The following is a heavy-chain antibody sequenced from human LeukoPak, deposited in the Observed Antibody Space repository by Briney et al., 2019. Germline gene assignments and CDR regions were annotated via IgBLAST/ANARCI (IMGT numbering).Heavy chain of an antibody. CDR2: INHSGST. V-gene: IGHV4-34*01. J-gene: IGHJ4*02. CDR3: ARERTQWLVLRYSYPLDY. D-gene: IGHD6-19*01. CDR1: GGSFSGYC. Sequence: ESSETLSLTCAVYGGSFSGYCWSWIRQPPGKGLEWIGEINHSGSTNYNPSLKSRVTISVDTSKNQFSLKLSSVTAADTAVYYCARERTQWLVLRYSYPLDYWGQGTLVTVSS.